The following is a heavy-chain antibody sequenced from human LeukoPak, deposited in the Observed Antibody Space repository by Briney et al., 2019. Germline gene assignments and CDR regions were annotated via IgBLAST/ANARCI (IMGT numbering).Heavy chain of an antibody. V-gene: IGHV3-23*01. J-gene: IGHJ4*02. Sequence: GGSLRLSCAASGFTFSSYAMTWVRQVPGKGLDWVSVISGNGASTYYADSVKGRFTISRDNSKNTLYLQMNSLRAEDTAVYYCAKARWELPSWGRWGQGTLVTVSS. CDR2: ISGNGAST. D-gene: IGHD1-26*01. CDR3: AKARWELPSWGR. CDR1: GFTFSSYA.